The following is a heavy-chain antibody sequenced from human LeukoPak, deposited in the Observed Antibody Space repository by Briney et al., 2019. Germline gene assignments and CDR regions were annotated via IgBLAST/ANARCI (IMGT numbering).Heavy chain of an antibody. V-gene: IGHV1-3*01. CDR1: GYTSTSYY. CDR2: VNAGNGDT. J-gene: IGHJ4*02. D-gene: IGHD1-26*01. Sequence: ASVKVSCKASGYTSTSYYMHWVRQAPGQRLEWMGWVNAGNGDTSYSQKFQGRVTITRDTSASTAHMELSSLTSEDTAVYYCARNLVGKTDFDYWGQGTLVTVSS. CDR3: ARNLVGKTDFDY.